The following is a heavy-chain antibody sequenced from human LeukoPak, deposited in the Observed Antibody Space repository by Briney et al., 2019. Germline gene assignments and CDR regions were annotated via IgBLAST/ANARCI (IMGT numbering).Heavy chain of an antibody. CDR1: GFTFSDYY. CDR3: ARDIGGQEIFGVVDY. J-gene: IGHJ4*02. V-gene: IGHV3-11*01. Sequence: GGSLRLSCAASGFTFSDYYMNWVRQAPGKGLEWVSYISSSGSTRYYADSMKGRFTISRDNAKDSLYLQINSLRAEDTAVYYCARDIGGQEIFGVVDYWGQGTLVTVSS. D-gene: IGHD3-3*01. CDR2: ISSSGSTR.